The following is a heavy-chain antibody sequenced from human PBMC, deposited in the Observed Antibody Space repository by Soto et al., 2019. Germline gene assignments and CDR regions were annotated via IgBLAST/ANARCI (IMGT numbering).Heavy chain of an antibody. CDR2: IRSSGRTI. V-gene: IGHV3-48*03. CDR1: AFPFSSYE. D-gene: IGHD1-26*01. CDR3: ARVSGWRIVGCGGAFDI. Sequence: ESGGGLVQPGGSLRLSCAASAFPFSSYEMNWVRQAPGRGLEWVSYIRSSGRTIYYADSVNGRFTISRDNAKNSLYLQMNSLTGEDTAVSYCARVSGWRIVGCGGAFDIWGQGPMVTVSS. J-gene: IGHJ3*02.